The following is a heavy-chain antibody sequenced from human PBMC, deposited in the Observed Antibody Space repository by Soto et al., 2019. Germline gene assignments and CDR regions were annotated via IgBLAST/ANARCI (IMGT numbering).Heavy chain of an antibody. CDR3: ARDLSGTIDS. D-gene: IGHD1-1*01. J-gene: IGHJ4*02. V-gene: IGHV3-33*01. CDR1: GFTFSNYG. CDR2: LWHDGTAM. Sequence: QTGGSLRLSCAASGFTFSNYGMHWVRQAPGKGLEWVARLWHDGTAMYYADSVKDRFTISRDTSKNTLYLQMSALRVEDTAVYYCARDLSGTIDSWGQGTLVTVSS.